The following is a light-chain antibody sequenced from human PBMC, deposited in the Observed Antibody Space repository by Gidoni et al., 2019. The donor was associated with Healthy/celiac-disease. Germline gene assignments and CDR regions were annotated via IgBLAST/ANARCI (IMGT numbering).Light chain of an antibody. CDR1: QSVSSY. Sequence: EIVLTQSPATLSLSPGERATLSCRASQSVSSYLAWYQQKPGQAPRLLIYDASNRATGIPARFSGSGSGTDFTLTLSSLEPEDFAVYYCQQRSNWPPLTFGGXTKVEIK. V-gene: IGKV3-11*01. J-gene: IGKJ4*01. CDR3: QQRSNWPPLT. CDR2: DAS.